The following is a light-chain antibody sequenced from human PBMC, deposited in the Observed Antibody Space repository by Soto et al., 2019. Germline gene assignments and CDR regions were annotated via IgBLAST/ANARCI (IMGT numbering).Light chain of an antibody. CDR2: AVS. V-gene: IGLV2-11*01. CDR3: CSYAGSYSYV. J-gene: IGLJ1*01. Sequence: QSALTQPRSVSGSPGQSVTISCTGTSSDVGGYNYVSWYQQHPGKAPKLMIYAVSKRPSGVTDRFSGSKSGNTASLTISGLQAEDEADYYCCSYAGSYSYVFGTGTKVTVL. CDR1: SSDVGGYNY.